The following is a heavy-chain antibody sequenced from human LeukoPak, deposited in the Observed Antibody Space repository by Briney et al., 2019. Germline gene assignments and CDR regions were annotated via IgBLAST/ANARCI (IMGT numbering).Heavy chain of an antibody. V-gene: IGHV4-59*12. CDR1: GGSISSYY. J-gene: IGHJ3*02. Sequence: NPSETLSLTCTVSGGSISSYYWSWIRQPPGKGLEWIGYIYHSGSTYYNPSLKSRVTISVDRSKNQFSLKLSSVTAADTAVYYCAREEIYTPLHAFDIWGQGTMVTVSS. CDR2: IYHSGST. D-gene: IGHD2-2*02. CDR3: AREEIYTPLHAFDI.